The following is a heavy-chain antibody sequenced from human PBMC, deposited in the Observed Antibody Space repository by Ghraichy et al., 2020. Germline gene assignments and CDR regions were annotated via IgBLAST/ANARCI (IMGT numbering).Heavy chain of an antibody. J-gene: IGHJ6*02. Sequence: SETLSLTCKVYGGSFSDYYWTWIRQPPGKGLEWIGEINHSGSTNYNPSLKSRVTISVDTSKNQFSLEVSSVTAADTAVYYCARLHSSWYYYYGMDVWGQGTTVTVSS. CDR3: ARLHSSWYYYYGMDV. D-gene: IGHD6-13*01. V-gene: IGHV4-34*01. CDR2: INHSGST. CDR1: GGSFSDYY.